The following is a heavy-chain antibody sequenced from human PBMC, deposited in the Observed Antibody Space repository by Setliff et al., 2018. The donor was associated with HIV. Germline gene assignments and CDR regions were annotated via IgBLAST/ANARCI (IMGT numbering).Heavy chain of an antibody. CDR2: IIPMYGPA. V-gene: IGHV1-69*05. CDR3: AATVESVGPYYGMDV. J-gene: IGHJ6*02. CDR1: GVTFSNCS. Sequence: SVKVSCKASGVTFSNCSISWVRQAPGQGLEWMGGIIPMYGPAHYAQKYQGRVTITSDMSTSTAYMELSSLRSEDTAVYYCAATVESVGPYYGMDVWGQGTTVTVSS. D-gene: IGHD1-26*01.